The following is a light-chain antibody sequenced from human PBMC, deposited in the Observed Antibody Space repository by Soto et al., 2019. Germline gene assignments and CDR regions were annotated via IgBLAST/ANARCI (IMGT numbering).Light chain of an antibody. CDR2: DVS. CDR3: CSYAGTYTSVV. V-gene: IGLV2-11*01. CDR1: SSDVGNYNY. Sequence: QSVLTQPRSVSGSPGQSVTISCTGTSSDVGNYNYVSWYQQHPGKAPKLMIYDVSRRPSGVPDRFSGSKSGNTASLTISGLQAADEADYHCCSYAGTYTSVVFGGGTKVTVL. J-gene: IGLJ2*01.